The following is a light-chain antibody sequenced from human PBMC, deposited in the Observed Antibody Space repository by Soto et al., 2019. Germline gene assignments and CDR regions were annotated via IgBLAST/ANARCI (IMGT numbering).Light chain of an antibody. CDR2: GAS. J-gene: IGKJ3*01. CDR3: QQYGSSRFT. CDR1: QSISSSY. Sequence: EIVLTQSPGTLSLSPGEIATLSCRASQSISSSYLAWYQQKPGHAPRLLVYGASSRATGIPDRFSGSGSGTDFNLTISRLEPEDLAVYYCQQYGSSRFTFGPGTKVDIK. V-gene: IGKV3-20*01.